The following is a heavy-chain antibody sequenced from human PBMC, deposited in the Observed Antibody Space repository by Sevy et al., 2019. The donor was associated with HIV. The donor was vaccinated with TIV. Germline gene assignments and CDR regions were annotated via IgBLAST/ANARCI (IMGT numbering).Heavy chain of an antibody. D-gene: IGHD4-4*01. J-gene: IGHJ4*02. CDR2: IRLDGSAR. V-gene: IGHV3-7*03. CDR1: GFIFSDYW. Sequence: GGSLRLSCAASGFIFSDYWMTWVRQAPGKGLEWVATIRLDGSARYYASSVKGRFTISRDNAKNSLFLQMNRLRVEDTAVYYCARAFRREAYTPDYWGQGSLVTVSS. CDR3: ARAFRREAYTPDY.